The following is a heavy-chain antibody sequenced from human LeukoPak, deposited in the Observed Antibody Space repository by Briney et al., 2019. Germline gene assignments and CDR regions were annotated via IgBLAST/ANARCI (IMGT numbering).Heavy chain of an antibody. CDR1: GGSISSYY. Sequence: SETLSLTCTVSGGSISSYYWSWIRQPPGKGLEWIGYIHYSGSTNYNPSLKSRVTISVDTSKNQFSLKLSSVTAADTAVYYCARHTSRIAVAGFDYWGQGTLVTVSS. J-gene: IGHJ4*02. V-gene: IGHV4-59*08. D-gene: IGHD6-19*01. CDR3: ARHTSRIAVAGFDY. CDR2: IHYSGST.